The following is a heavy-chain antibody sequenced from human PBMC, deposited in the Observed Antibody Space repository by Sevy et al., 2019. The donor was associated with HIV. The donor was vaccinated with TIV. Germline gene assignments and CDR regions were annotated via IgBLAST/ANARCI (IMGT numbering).Heavy chain of an antibody. V-gene: IGHV1-18*01. Sequence: ASVKVSCKASGYTFTSYGISWVRQAPGQGLEWMGWISAYNGNTNCAQKFQGRVTMTTDTSTSTAHMELRSLSSDDSAVYYCARNQYYYGSGSYSRFDPWGQGTLVTVSS. CDR3: ARNQYYYGSGSYSRFDP. J-gene: IGHJ5*02. CDR1: GYTFTSYG. D-gene: IGHD3-10*01. CDR2: ISAYNGNT.